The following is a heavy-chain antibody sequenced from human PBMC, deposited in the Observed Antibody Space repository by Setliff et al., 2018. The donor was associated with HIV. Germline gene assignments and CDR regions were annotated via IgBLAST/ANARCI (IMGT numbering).Heavy chain of an antibody. CDR1: GGSISSGSYF. CDR3: VRAPPGIQLLASTNGPYYFDY. CDR2: FHYSGST. Sequence: SETLSLTCDVSGGSISSGSYFWGWIRQAPGKGLEWIASFHYSGSTSYNPSLRSRATISVDTSKNQFSLKLTSVTAADTAVYYCVRAPPGIQLLASTNGPYYFDYWGHGTLVTVSS. V-gene: IGHV4-39*01. D-gene: IGHD1-1*01. J-gene: IGHJ4*01.